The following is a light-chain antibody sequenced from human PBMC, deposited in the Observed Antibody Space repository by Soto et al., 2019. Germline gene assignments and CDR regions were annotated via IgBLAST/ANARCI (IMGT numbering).Light chain of an antibody. CDR3: QSYESSSLSGFV. CDR2: ANS. Sequence: QSALTQPASVSGSPGQSITISCTGTASDIGSFDLVSWYQHHPGKAPKLLIYANSNRPSGVPDRFSGSKSGISASLAITGLQADDEADYYCQSYESSSLSGFVFGSGTKLTVL. V-gene: IGLV2-14*02. J-gene: IGLJ1*01. CDR1: ASDIGSFDL.